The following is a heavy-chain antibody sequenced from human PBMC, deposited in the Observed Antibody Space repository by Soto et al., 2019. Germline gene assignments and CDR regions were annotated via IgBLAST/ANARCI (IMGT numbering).Heavy chain of an antibody. CDR1: GGSISSYY. Sequence: QVQLQESGPGLVKPSETLSLTCTVSGGSISSYYWSWIRQPPGKGLEWIGYIYYSGSTNYNPSLKSPVTIAVDTPKNLFSLNLRSVTAAEAAVYYCARGYGHAFDIWGLGTVVTVSS. V-gene: IGHV4-59*08. CDR3: ARGYGHAFDI. CDR2: IYYSGST. D-gene: IGHD6-13*01. J-gene: IGHJ3*02.